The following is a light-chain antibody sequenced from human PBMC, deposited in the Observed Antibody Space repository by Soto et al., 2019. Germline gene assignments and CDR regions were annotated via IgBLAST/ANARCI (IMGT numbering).Light chain of an antibody. CDR2: GAS. CDR3: QQSYSIPWT. CDR1: QTISIY. J-gene: IGKJ1*01. Sequence: DIQMAQSPTSLSASVGDRVAITCRASQTISIYLYWYQQKAGRAPKLLIYGASSLYSGVPSRFSGSGSGTDFSLTISSLQPEDSATYYCQQSYSIPWTFGQGTKVDIK. V-gene: IGKV1-39*01.